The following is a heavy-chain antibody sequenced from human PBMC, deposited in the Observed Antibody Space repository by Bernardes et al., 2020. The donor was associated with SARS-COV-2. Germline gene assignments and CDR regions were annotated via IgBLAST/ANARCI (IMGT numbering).Heavy chain of an antibody. V-gene: IGHV3-33*01. CDR3: ARDLGYCTNGVCSP. CDR1: GFTFSSGG. D-gene: IGHD2-8*01. J-gene: IGHJ5*02. Sequence: GGSLRLSCAASGFTFSSGGMHWVRHAPGKGLEWVELIWYDGSNTNYADSVKGRFTISRDNAKNMLFLQMSGLRAEDTAMYYCARDLGYCTNGVCSPWGQGTLVTVSS. CDR2: IWYDGSNT.